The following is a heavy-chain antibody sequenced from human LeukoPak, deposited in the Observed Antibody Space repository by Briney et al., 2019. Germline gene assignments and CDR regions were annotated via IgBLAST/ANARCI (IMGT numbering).Heavy chain of an antibody. CDR1: GFTFSSYG. CDR2: ISGSSSTI. CDR3: VRDRKNYFFDY. V-gene: IGHV3-48*02. J-gene: IGHJ4*02. Sequence: GGSLRLSCAASGFTFSSYGMNWVRQAPGRGLEWVSYISGSSSTIYYADSVKGRFTISRDNAKNSLYLQMNSLREEDTAVYYCVRDRKNYFFDYWGQGTLVTVSS.